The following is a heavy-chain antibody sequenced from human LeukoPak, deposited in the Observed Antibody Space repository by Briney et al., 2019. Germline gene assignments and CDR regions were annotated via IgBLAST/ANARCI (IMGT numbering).Heavy chain of an antibody. CDR2: ISSSSTTI. D-gene: IGHD5-18*01. Sequence: GGSLRLSCAASGFTFSSYSMNWVRRAPGKGLEWVSYISSSSTTIYYADSVKGRFTISRDNAKNSLYLQMNSLRAEDTAVYYCARGYSYAEYWGQGTLVTVSS. V-gene: IGHV3-48*01. J-gene: IGHJ4*02. CDR1: GFTFSSYS. CDR3: ARGYSYAEY.